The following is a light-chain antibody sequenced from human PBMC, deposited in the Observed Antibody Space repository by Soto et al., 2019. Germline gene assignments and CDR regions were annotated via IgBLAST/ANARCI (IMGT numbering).Light chain of an antibody. CDR2: GNS. J-gene: IGLJ1*01. V-gene: IGLV1-40*01. CDR1: SSNIGAGYD. CDR3: QSYDSTLSARDV. Sequence: QSVLTQPPSASGAPGQRVTISCTGSSSNIGAGYDVHWYQQRPGTAPKLLIFGNSNRPSGVPDRFSGSKSGTSASLAITGLQAEDEGDYYCQSYDSTLSARDVFGTGTKVTVL.